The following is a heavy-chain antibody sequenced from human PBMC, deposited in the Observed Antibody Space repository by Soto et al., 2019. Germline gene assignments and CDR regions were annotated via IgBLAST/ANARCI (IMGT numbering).Heavy chain of an antibody. J-gene: IGHJ3*02. V-gene: IGHV3-23*01. D-gene: IGHD6-25*01. Sequence: EVHLLESGGGLVQPGGSLTLSCAASGFTFSSYAMSWVRQAPGKGLEWVSAISGGGGDSTYYADSVKGRLIISPDTSKTTLYLPTSTLRAADSAVYSCATALAILGKGAFNMLGQGTVVTVSS. CDR1: GFTFSSYA. CDR2: ISGGGGDST. CDR3: ATALAILGKGAFNM.